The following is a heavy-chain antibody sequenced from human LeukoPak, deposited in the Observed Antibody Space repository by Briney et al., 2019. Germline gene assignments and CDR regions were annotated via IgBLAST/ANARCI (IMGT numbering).Heavy chain of an antibody. CDR3: AYEGSLIPYYFDC. CDR1: GFSFEEYA. CDR2: ISGDGGST. J-gene: IGHJ4*02. D-gene: IGHD2-21*01. V-gene: IGHV3-43*02. Sequence: GGSLRLSCAASGFSFEEYAMHWVRQGPGKGLEWVSLISGDGGSTEYADSVKGRFTISRDNSKNSLFLQMNSLRTEDSAFYYCAYEGSLIPYYFDCWGQGTLVTVSS.